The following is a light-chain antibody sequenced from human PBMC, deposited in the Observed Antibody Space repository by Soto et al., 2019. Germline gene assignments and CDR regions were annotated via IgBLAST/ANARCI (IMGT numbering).Light chain of an antibody. CDR3: QQTNSFPLT. CDR2: AAS. V-gene: IGKV1-12*01. J-gene: IGKJ4*01. CDR1: HDIRKY. Sequence: DIQMTQSPSSLSASVGDRVTITCQASHDIRKYLNWYQQKPGKAPELLIYAASSLQGGVPSRFSGSGSGTDFTLTISSLQPEDFATYYCQQTNSFPLTFGGGTKVDIK.